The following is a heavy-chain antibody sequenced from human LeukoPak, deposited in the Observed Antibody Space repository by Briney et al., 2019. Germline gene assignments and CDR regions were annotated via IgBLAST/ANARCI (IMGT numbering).Heavy chain of an antibody. D-gene: IGHD3-22*01. V-gene: IGHV3-23*01. CDR2: ITVRGDGT. Sequence: GGSLRLSCAASGFTFRNYGMSWVRQAPGRGLAWVSPITVRGDGTYYAESVKGGFTISRDNSKSSVYLQMNSLRAEDTAVYYCGSSHYYDSGGYYYDYRGQGTLVTVSS. CDR1: GFTFRNYG. CDR3: GSSHYYDSGGYYYDY. J-gene: IGHJ4*02.